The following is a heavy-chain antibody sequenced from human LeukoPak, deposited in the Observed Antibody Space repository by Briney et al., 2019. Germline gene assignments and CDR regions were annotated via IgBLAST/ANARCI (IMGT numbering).Heavy chain of an antibody. CDR2: ISGSGGST. Sequence: PGGSLRLSCAASGFTFSSYGMSWVRQAPGKGLEWVSAISGSGGSTYYADSVKGRFTISRDNSKNTLYLQMNSLRAEDTAVYYCAKDQSWNDAFDYWGQGTLVTVSS. CDR1: GFTFSSYG. J-gene: IGHJ4*02. CDR3: AKDQSWNDAFDY. D-gene: IGHD1-1*01. V-gene: IGHV3-23*01.